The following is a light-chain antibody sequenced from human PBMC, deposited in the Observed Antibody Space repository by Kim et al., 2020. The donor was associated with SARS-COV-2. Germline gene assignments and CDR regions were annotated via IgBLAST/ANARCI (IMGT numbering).Light chain of an antibody. CDR1: QNIRGH. J-gene: IGKJ1*01. Sequence: STGERAPLSCRASQNIRGHFAWYQQPPGPPPRLLFYGVSTSASGIPGRFSGSASRTEFTLTVSSLQSEYLAVYYCQHYDNMPPWTFGQGTKVDIK. CDR2: GVS. CDR3: QHYDNMPPWT. V-gene: IGKV3-15*01.